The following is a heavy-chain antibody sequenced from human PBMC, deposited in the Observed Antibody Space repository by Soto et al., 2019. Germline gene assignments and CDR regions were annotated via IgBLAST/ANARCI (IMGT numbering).Heavy chain of an antibody. Sequence: SVKVSCKASGGTFSSYAISWVRQAPGQGLEWMGGIIPIFGTANYAQKFQGRVTITADESTSTAYMELSSLRSEDTAVYYCARVVGATNLYYYYGMDVWGPGTTVTVSS. D-gene: IGHD1-26*01. CDR2: IIPIFGTA. V-gene: IGHV1-69*13. CDR3: ARVVGATNLYYYYGMDV. CDR1: GGTFSSYA. J-gene: IGHJ6*02.